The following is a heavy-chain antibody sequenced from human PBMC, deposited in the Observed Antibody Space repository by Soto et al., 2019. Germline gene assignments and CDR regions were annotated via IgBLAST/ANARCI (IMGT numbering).Heavy chain of an antibody. D-gene: IGHD3-10*02. CDR2: ISGSGGST. CDR3: AKDQLYIRGVIHNWFDP. V-gene: IGHV3-23*01. CDR1: GLTFSSYA. Sequence: GGSLRLSCAASGLTFSSYAMSWVRQAPGKGLEWVSAISGSGGSTYYADTVKGRFTIFRDNSKNTLYLQMNSLRAEDTAVSYSAKDQLYIRGVIHNWFDPWGQGTLVTVSS. J-gene: IGHJ5*02.